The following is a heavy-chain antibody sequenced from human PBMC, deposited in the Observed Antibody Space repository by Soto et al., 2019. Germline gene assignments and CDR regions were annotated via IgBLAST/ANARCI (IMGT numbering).Heavy chain of an antibody. CDR3: AKTFYYGSGTQIVFDN. D-gene: IGHD3-10*01. Sequence: GGSLRLSYAASGFTFNSYWMHWVRQAPGKGLVWVSRINTDGSSTTYGDSVKGRFTISRDNAKNTLYLQMNSLRAEDTAVYYCAKTFYYGSGTQIVFDNWGQGTLVTVSS. V-gene: IGHV3-74*01. CDR2: INTDGSST. J-gene: IGHJ4*02. CDR1: GFTFNSYW.